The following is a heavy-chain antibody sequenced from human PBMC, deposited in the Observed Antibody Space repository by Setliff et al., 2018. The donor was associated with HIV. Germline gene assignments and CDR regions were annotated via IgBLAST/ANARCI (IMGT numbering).Heavy chain of an antibody. CDR1: SGSVSRSDYY. D-gene: IGHD1-1*01. J-gene: IGHJ4*02. Sequence: SETLSLTCTVSSGSVSRSDYYWGWIRQTPGKGLEWIGEINHSGRTKYSPSLRSRVSISVDTSKTQFSLKLRSVTAADTAVYYCAQLGMVDDFDYWGQGTLVTVSS. CDR3: AQLGMVDDFDY. V-gene: IGHV4-39*07. CDR2: INHSGRT.